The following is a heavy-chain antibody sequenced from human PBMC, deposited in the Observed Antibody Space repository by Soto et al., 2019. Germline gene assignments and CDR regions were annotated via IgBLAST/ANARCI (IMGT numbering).Heavy chain of an antibody. J-gene: IGHJ6*02. CDR1: GSTFSSYA. V-gene: IGHV3-23*01. Sequence: EVQLLESGGGLVQPGGSLRLSCAASGSTFSSYAITWVRQAPGKGLEWVSAISGSGGTTYYADSVKGRFTISRDNSKNTLYLQMNSLRAEDTAVYYCGKKALIYGYVLDFYYARECWGQVTRVTVS. CDR3: GKKALIYGYVLDFYYAREC. CDR2: ISGSGGTT. D-gene: IGHD3-16*01.